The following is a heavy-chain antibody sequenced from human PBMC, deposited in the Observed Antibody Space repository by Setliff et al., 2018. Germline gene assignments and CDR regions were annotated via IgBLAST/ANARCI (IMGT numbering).Heavy chain of an antibody. J-gene: IGHJ4*02. CDR3: ARVRPCGADCSTGVGGPFDFDF. V-gene: IGHV1-18*01. D-gene: IGHD2-21*02. Sequence: ASVKVSCKASGYTFTSYGISWVRQAPGQGLEWMGWISAYNGNTNYAQKLQGRVTMTTDTSTSTAYMELRSLRSDDTAVYYCARVRPCGADCSTGVGGPFDFDFWGQGTLVTVSS. CDR1: GYTFTSYG. CDR2: ISAYNGNT.